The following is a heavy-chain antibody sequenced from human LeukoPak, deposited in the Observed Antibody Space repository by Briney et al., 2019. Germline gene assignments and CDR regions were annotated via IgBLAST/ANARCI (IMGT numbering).Heavy chain of an antibody. CDR3: TRDYRGTFDY. D-gene: IGHD1-26*01. CDR1: GFTYSSYW. J-gene: IGHJ4*02. V-gene: IGHV3-7*03. CDR2: IKQDGSEK. Sequence: GSLKLSCVASGFTYSSYWMSWVRPAPGKGLEWVANIKQDGSEKNYVDSVKGRFTISRDNAKNSLYLQMNSLRAEDTAVYYCTRDYRGTFDYWGQGTLVTVSS.